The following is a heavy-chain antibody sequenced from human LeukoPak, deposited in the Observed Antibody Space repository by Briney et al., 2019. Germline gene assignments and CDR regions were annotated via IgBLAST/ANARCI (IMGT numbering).Heavy chain of an antibody. J-gene: IGHJ4*02. V-gene: IGHV3-23*01. CDR3: AKALLRYFDWEFDF. CDR1: GFTFTNSA. CDR2: ISASGGST. D-gene: IGHD3-9*01. Sequence: GGSLRLSCAASGFTFTNSAMTWVRQAPGKGLEWVSAISASGGSTYYADSVKGRFTISRDNSKNTLYLQMNSLRAEDTAVYYCAKALLRYFDWEFDFWGQGTLVTVSS.